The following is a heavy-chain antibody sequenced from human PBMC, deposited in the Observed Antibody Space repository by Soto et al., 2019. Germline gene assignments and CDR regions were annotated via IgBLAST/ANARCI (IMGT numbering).Heavy chain of an antibody. J-gene: IGHJ6*03. CDR3: AREARLRFLELKRDYYMDV. CDR1: GFTFSSYW. CDR2: IKQDGSEK. Sequence: GGSLRLSCAASGFTFSSYWMSWVRQAPGKGLEWVANIKQDGSEKYYVDSVKGRFTISRDNAKNSLYLQMNSLRAEDTAVYYCAREARLRFLELKRDYYMDVWGKGTTVTVSS. V-gene: IGHV3-7*01. D-gene: IGHD3-3*01.